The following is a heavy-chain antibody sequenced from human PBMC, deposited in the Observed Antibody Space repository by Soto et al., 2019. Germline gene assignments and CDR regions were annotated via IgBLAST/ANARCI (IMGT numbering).Heavy chain of an antibody. Sequence: PSETLSLTSAVSDYSISRGYYWRWIRQPPGNGRAWIGGIYHSGSTYDNPSLKSRVPISVDTSKNQFSLTLSSVTAADTAVYYCARDDGVPHRAFDICGQGTMVTVSS. D-gene: IGHD2-2*01. CDR3: ARDDGVPHRAFDI. CDR1: DYSISRGYY. J-gene: IGHJ3*02. V-gene: IGHV4-38-2*02. CDR2: IYHSGST.